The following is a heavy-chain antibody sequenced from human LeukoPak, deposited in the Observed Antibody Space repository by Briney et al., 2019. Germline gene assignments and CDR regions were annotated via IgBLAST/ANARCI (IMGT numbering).Heavy chain of an antibody. CDR3: ERGGFSGWSNCDY. J-gene: IGHJ4*01. Sequence: GGSLRLSCAASGFTFSSYSMNWVRQAPGKGLEWVSYISSSSSSIYYADSVKGRCTISRDNAKNSLYLQMNSLRAEDTAVYYCERGGFSGWSNCDYWGQGTLVTVSS. CDR1: GFTFSSYS. V-gene: IGHV3-21*01. CDR2: ISSSSSSI. D-gene: IGHD6-19*01.